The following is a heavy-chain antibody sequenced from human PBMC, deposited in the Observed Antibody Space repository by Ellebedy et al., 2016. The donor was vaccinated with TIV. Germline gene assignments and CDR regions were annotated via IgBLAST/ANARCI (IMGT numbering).Heavy chain of an antibody. D-gene: IGHD3-22*01. CDR1: GYTFTSYF. Sequence: ASVKVSCKASGYTFTSYFLYWVRQAPGQGLEWMGIINPASGNSNYAQKFQGRVHMTRDTSTRTVYMELSSLRSEDTAVYYCARGDNYYYDSSGYYYNYWGQGTLVTVSS. CDR3: ARGDNYYYDSSGYYYNY. CDR2: INPASGNS. V-gene: IGHV1-46*01. J-gene: IGHJ4*02.